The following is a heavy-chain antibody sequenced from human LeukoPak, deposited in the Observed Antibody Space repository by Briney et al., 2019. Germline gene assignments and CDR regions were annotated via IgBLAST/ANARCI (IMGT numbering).Heavy chain of an antibody. D-gene: IGHD5-18*01. J-gene: IGHJ5*02. Sequence: GGSLRLSCAASGFTFSSYWLHWVRQAPGKGLGWVSPINSDVSSTSYADSVKGRFTTSRDNAKNTLYLQMNSLRAEDTAVYYCARVGPYSYGYDHWGQGTLVTVSA. CDR2: INSDVSST. CDR1: GFTFSSYW. V-gene: IGHV3-74*01. CDR3: ARVGPYSYGYDH.